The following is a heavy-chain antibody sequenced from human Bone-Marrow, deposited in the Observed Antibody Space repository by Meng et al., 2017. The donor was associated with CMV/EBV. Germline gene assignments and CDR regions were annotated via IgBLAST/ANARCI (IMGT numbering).Heavy chain of an antibody. CDR2: VRYDGNNK. D-gene: IGHD2-2*01. V-gene: IGHV3-30*02. Sequence: GESLKISCAASGFTFSDYGMHWVRQAPGKGLEWVAYVRYDGNNKNYADSVKGRFTISRDNSKNTLYLQMNTLRAEDTAVYYCAKVVPGYCSTTSCSPDHWGQGTLVTVS. J-gene: IGHJ4*02. CDR1: GFTFSDYG. CDR3: AKVVPGYCSTTSCSPDH.